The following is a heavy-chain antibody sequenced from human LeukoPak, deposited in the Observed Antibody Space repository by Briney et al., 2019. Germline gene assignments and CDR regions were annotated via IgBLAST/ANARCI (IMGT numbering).Heavy chain of an antibody. D-gene: IGHD4-23*01. J-gene: IGHJ4*02. CDR3: ARATGYGGKYYFDY. V-gene: IGHV1-69*05. CDR1: GGTFSSYA. CDR2: IIPIFGTA. Sequence: GASVKVSCKASGGTFSSYATSWVRQAPGQGLEWMGGIIPIFGTANYAQKFQGRVTITTDESTSTAYMELSSLRSEDTAVYYCARATGYGGKYYFDYWGQGTLVTVSS.